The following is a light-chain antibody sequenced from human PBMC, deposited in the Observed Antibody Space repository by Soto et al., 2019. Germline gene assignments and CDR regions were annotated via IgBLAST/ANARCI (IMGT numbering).Light chain of an antibody. Sequence: EIVLTQSPGTLSLSPGERAILSCRASQSVSSYLAWYQQKPGQAPRLLIYDASNTATGIPARFSGSGSGTDFTLTISSLQSEDFAVYYCQQYNNWPRAFGQGTKVDNK. J-gene: IGKJ1*01. CDR2: DAS. CDR1: QSVSSY. CDR3: QQYNNWPRA. V-gene: IGKV3-11*01.